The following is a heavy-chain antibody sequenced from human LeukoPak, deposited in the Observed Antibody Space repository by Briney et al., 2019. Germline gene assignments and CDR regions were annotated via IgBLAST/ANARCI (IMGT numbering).Heavy chain of an antibody. CDR1: GFTFSDHY. D-gene: IGHD3-10*01. J-gene: IGHJ4*02. V-gene: IGHV3-72*01. Sequence: PGGSLRLSCAASGFTFSDHYMDWVRQAPGKGLEWVGRTRKKVNSYTTEYAASVKGRFIISRDDSKNSLYLQMNSLKTEDTAVYYCARSYGSGTYPFDYWGQGTLVTVSS. CDR3: ARSYGSGTYPFDY. CDR2: TRKKVNSYTT.